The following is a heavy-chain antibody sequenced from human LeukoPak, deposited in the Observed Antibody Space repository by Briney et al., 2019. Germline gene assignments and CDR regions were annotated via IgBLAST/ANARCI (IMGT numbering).Heavy chain of an antibody. V-gene: IGHV1-2*02. D-gene: IGHD3-3*01. J-gene: IGHJ3*02. CDR1: GYTFTGYY. Sequence: ASVKVSCKASGYTFTGYYMHWVRQAPGQGLEWMGWINPNSGGTNYAQKFQGRVTMTRDTSISTAYMELSRLRSDDTAVYYCARAQSYYDFWSGYTSGAFDIWGQGTMVTVSS. CDR2: INPNSGGT. CDR3: ARAQSYYDFWSGYTSGAFDI.